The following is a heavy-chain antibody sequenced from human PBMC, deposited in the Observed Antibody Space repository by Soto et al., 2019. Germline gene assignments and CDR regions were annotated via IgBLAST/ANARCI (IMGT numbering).Heavy chain of an antibody. CDR2: ISYDGSNK. Sequence: GGSLRLSCAASGFTFGSYAMHWVRQAPGKGLEWVAVISYDGSNKYYADSVKGRFTISRDNSKNTLYLQMNSLRAEDTAVYYCARAQTGVGAPYYFDYWGQGTLVTVS. J-gene: IGHJ4*02. D-gene: IGHD1-26*01. V-gene: IGHV3-30-3*01. CDR1: GFTFGSYA. CDR3: ARAQTGVGAPYYFDY.